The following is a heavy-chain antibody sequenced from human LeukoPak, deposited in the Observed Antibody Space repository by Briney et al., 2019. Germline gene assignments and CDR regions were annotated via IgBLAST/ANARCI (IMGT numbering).Heavy chain of an antibody. J-gene: IGHJ4*02. V-gene: IGHV1-69*04. Sequence: GASVKVSCKASGGTFSSYAISWVRQAPGQGLEWMGRIIPILGIANYAQKFQGRVTITADKSTSTAYMELSSLRSEDTAVYYCAGLGYCSSTSCYNFIGDYWGQGTLVTVSS. CDR3: AGLGYCSSTSCYNFIGDY. CDR1: GGTFSSYA. D-gene: IGHD2-2*02. CDR2: IIPILGIA.